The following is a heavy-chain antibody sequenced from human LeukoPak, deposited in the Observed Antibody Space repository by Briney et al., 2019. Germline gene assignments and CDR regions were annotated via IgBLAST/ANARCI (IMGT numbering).Heavy chain of an antibody. CDR3: TTDGYSSSWYVPAFRFDP. V-gene: IGHV3-15*01. Sequence: GGSLRLSRAASGFTFSNAWMSWVRQAPGKGLEWVGRIKSKTDGGTTDYAAPVKGRFTISRDDSKNTLYLQMNSLKTEDTAVYYCTTDGYSSSWYVPAFRFDPWGQGTLVTVSS. D-gene: IGHD6-13*01. J-gene: IGHJ5*02. CDR1: GFTFSNAW. CDR2: IKSKTDGGTT.